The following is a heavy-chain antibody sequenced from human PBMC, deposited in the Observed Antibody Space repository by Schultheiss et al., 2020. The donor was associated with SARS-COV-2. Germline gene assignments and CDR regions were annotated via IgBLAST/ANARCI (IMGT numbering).Heavy chain of an antibody. Sequence: ASVKVSCKASGFTFTGYYMHWVRQAPGQGLEWMGIINPSGGSTSYAQKFQGRVTMTRDTSTSTVYMELSSLRSEDTAVYYCARNRRIKVEVVATNWFDPWGQGTLVTVSS. CDR1: GFTFTGYY. CDR2: INPSGGST. V-gene: IGHV1-46*01. J-gene: IGHJ5*02. D-gene: IGHD2-15*01. CDR3: ARNRRIKVEVVATNWFDP.